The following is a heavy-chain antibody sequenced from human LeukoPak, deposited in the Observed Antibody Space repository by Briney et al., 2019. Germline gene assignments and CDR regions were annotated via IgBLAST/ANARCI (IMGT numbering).Heavy chain of an antibody. D-gene: IGHD3-16*01. Sequence: GGSLRLSYVASGFTFSNYWMSWVRQAPGKGLECVANIKEDGSEKYTISRDNAKNSLYLQMNSLRAEDTAVYYCARQGDDYWGHGTLVTVSS. CDR3: ARQGDDY. V-gene: IGHV3-7*01. J-gene: IGHJ4*01. CDR1: GFTFSNYW. CDR2: IKEDGSEK.